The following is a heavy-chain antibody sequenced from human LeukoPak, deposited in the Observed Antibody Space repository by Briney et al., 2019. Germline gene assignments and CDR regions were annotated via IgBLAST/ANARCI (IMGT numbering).Heavy chain of an antibody. D-gene: IGHD5-18*01. CDR3: ARVYRIQLWSSYFDY. J-gene: IGHJ4*02. CDR2: ITSSGRYI. V-gene: IGHV3-21*01. Sequence: GGSLRLSCAASGFTFSSYSMNWVRQAPGKGLEWVSSITSSGRYIYYADSVKGRFTISRDNAKNSLYLQMNSLRAEDTAVYYCARVYRIQLWSSYFDYWGQGTLVTVSS. CDR1: GFTFSSYS.